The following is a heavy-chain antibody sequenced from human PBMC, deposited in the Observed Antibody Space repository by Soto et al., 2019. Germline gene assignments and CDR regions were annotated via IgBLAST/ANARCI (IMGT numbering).Heavy chain of an antibody. CDR3: ARVVKRYAARRDYYYGMDV. CDR1: GFTFSSYA. J-gene: IGHJ6*02. CDR2: ISYDGSNK. Sequence: PGGSLRFSCAASGFTFSSYAMHWVRQAPGKGLEWVAVISYDGSNKYYADSVKGRFTISRDNSKNTLYLQMNSLRAEDTAVYYCARVVKRYAARRDYYYGMDVWGQGTTVTVSS. D-gene: IGHD6-6*01. V-gene: IGHV3-30-3*01.